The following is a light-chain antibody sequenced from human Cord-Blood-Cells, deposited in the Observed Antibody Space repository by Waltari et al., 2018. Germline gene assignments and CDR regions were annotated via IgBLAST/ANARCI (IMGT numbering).Light chain of an antibody. J-gene: IGLJ3*02. V-gene: IGLV2-14*01. CDR2: DVS. CDR1: SSDVGGYNY. CDR3: SSYTSSSTWV. Sequence: QSALTQPASVSGSPGQSITISCPGPSSDVGGYNYASWYQQHPGKAPKLMIYDVSKRPSGVSNRFSGSKSGNTASLTISGLQAEDEADYYCSSYTSSSTWVFGGGTKLTVL.